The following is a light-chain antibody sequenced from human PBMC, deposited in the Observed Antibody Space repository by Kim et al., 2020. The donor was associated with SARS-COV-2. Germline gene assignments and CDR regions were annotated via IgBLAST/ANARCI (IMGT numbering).Light chain of an antibody. CDR3: QQYNNWLIT. J-gene: IGKJ5*01. CDR1: QSVRRN. CDR2: GAS. V-gene: IGKV3-15*01. Sequence: EIVMTQSPATLSVSPGERATLSCRASQSVRRNLAWYQQKPGQAPRLLMYGASTRATGIPARFSGSGSGTEFTLTISSLQSEDFAVYYCQQYNNWLITFGQGTRLEIK.